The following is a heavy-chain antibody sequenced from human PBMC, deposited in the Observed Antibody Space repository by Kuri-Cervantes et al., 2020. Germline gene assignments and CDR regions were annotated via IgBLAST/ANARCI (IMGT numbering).Heavy chain of an antibody. J-gene: IGHJ5*02. V-gene: IGHV3-7*01. CDR3: ARGNWFDP. Sequence: GESLKISCAASGFTFSNYGMHWVRQAPGKGPEWVANIKQDGSDTYYLDSVKGRFTISRDNAKNSLYLQMNSLRAEDTAVYYCARGNWFDPWGQGTLVTVSS. CDR1: GFTFSNYG. CDR2: IKQDGSDT.